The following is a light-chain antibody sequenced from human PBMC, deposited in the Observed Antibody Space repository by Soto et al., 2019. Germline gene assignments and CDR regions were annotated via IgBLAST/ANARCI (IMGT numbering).Light chain of an antibody. CDR3: QQRSNWYT. CDR1: QSVSIY. V-gene: IGKV3-11*01. J-gene: IGKJ2*01. CDR2: DAS. Sequence: IVLTQSPATLSLSPGERATLSCRASQSVSIYLAWYQQKPGQAPRLLIYDASNRATGIPARFSGSGSGTDFTLTISSLEPEDFAVYYCQQRSNWYTFGQGTKLEIK.